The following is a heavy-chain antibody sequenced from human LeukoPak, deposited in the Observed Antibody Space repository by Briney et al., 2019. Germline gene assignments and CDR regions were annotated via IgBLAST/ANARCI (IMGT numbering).Heavy chain of an antibody. J-gene: IGHJ4*02. CDR3: ARDMTSGYYFDY. V-gene: IGHV1-46*01. D-gene: IGHD3-22*01. Sequence: GASVKVSCKASGGTFSSYAISWVRQAPGQGLEWMGIINPSGGSTSYAQKFQGRVTMTRDTSTSTVYMELSSLRSEDTAVYYCARDMTSGYYFDYWGQGTLVTVSS. CDR2: INPSGGST. CDR1: GGTFSSYA.